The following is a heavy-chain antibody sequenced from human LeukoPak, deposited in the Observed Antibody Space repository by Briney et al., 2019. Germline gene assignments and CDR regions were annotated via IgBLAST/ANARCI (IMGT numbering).Heavy chain of an antibody. D-gene: IGHD5/OR15-5a*01. V-gene: IGHV3-74*01. Sequence: GGSLRLSWVASGFTFSSYWMHWVRQAPGKGLVWVSRIHSDGSSTNYADSVKGRHTISRDNAKNTLFLQMNSLRAEDTAVYYCARGGSTYFQHWGQGTLVTVSS. CDR2: IHSDGSST. CDR1: GFTFSSYW. J-gene: IGHJ1*01. CDR3: ARGGSTYFQH.